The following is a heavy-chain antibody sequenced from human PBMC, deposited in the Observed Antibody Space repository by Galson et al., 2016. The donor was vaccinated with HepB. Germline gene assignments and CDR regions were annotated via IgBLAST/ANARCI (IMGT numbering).Heavy chain of an antibody. CDR2: ISGSSRSYT. CDR3: ARTRSITIFDGMDV. D-gene: IGHD3-3*01. V-gene: IGHV3-11*06. J-gene: IGHJ6*02. Sequence: SLRLSCAASGFTFSEFYMTWIRQAPGKGLEWLSYISGSSRSYTDYADSVKGRFTISRDNAKDSLYLQMNSLRAEDTAVYYCARTRSITIFDGMDVWGQGPTVTVSS. CDR1: GFTFSEFY.